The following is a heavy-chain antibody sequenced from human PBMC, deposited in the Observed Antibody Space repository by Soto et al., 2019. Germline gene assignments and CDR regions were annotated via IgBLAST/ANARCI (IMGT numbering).Heavy chain of an antibody. J-gene: IGHJ4*02. D-gene: IGHD6-6*01. Sequence: QAGWALRLSCAASVFTVSSNYMNWVRQAPGKGLEWLSIIYSDGTTYYADSVKGRFTISRDNLKNTLYLQMNNLRAEDKAVYYCAILSNWGQGTLVTGSS. CDR1: VFTVSSNY. CDR3: AILSN. V-gene: IGHV3-53*01. CDR2: IYSDGTT.